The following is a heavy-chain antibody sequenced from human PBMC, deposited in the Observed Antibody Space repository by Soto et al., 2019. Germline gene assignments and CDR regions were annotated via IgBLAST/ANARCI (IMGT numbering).Heavy chain of an antibody. CDR1: GYTFTSYD. D-gene: IGHD3-3*01. V-gene: IGHV1-8*01. CDR2: MNPNSGNT. Sequence: QVQLVQSGAEVKKPGASVKVSCKASGYTFTSYDINWVRQATGQGLEWMGWMNPNSGNTGYAQKFQGRVTMTRNTSISTAYMELSSLRAEDTAVYYCARASIRFLEWLLVRNWFDPWGQGTLVTVSS. CDR3: ARASIRFLEWLLVRNWFDP. J-gene: IGHJ5*02.